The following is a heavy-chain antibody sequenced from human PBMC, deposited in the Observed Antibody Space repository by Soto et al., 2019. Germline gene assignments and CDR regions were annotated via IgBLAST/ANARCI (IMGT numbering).Heavy chain of an antibody. J-gene: IGHJ4*02. CDR1: XXXXXXYA. CDR2: ISATGGST. V-gene: IGHV3-23*01. CDR3: AKDRLAGNFDY. Sequence: EVQVLDSGGGLVQXXGXXXXXXXXXXXXXXXYAMXXVRQAPGKGLEWVATISATGGSTYYADSVKGRFTISRDNSKNTLYLQMNGLRVEDTAVYYCAKDRLAGNFDYWGQGTQVTVSS.